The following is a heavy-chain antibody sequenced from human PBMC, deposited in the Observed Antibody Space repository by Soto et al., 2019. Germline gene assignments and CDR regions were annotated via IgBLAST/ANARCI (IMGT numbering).Heavy chain of an antibody. V-gene: IGHV3-9*01. CDR3: AKDTGGILAGIGDY. J-gene: IGHJ4*02. D-gene: IGHD3-9*01. CDR1: GFTFDDYA. CDR2: ISWNSGSI. Sequence: EVQLVESGGGLVQPGRSLRLSCAASGFTFDDYAMHWVRQAPGKGLEWVSGISWNSGSIGYADSVKGRFTISRDNAKNSLYLQMNSLRAEDTALYYCAKDTGGILAGIGDYWGQGTLVTVSS.